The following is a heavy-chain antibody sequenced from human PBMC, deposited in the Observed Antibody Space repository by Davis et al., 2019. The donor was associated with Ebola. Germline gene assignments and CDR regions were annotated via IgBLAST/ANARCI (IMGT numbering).Heavy chain of an antibody. CDR3: ARELPNWGLVS. V-gene: IGHV4-59*01. Sequence: GSLRLSCTVSRGSISDFHWSWIRQFPGQRLEWIGYGHRTWTTDYNPSLKSRVTISVETSKNQFSLKLSSETAADTAVYYCARELPNWGLVSWGQGTLVTVSS. D-gene: IGHD7-27*01. CDR2: GHRTWTT. CDR1: RGSISDFH. J-gene: IGHJ4*02.